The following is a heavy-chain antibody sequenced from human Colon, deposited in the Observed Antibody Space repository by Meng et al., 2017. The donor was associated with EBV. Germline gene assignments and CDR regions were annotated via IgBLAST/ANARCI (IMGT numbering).Heavy chain of an antibody. CDR2: VYSGGTT. V-gene: IGHV3-53*01. Sequence: EVQLVGSGXXXXXPXGSXRLSCAASGFTVSTNYMSWVRQAPGKGLEWISVVYSGGTTYYADSVKGRFTISRDNSKNTLYLQMNSLRADDTAVYYCARDLTTMIRGALGFWGQGTLVTVSS. J-gene: IGHJ4*02. CDR1: GFTVSTNY. CDR3: ARDLTTMIRGALGF. D-gene: IGHD3-10*01.